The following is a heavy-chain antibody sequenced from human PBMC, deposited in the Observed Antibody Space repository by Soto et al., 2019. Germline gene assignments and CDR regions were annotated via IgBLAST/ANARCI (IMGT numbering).Heavy chain of an antibody. D-gene: IGHD3-10*01. Sequence: EVQLVESGGGLVQPGGSLRLSCAASGFTFSSYWMHWVRQAPGKGLVWVSRISNDGSSTSYADSVKGRFTISRDNAKNTLYPQISCLRAEDTAVYYCTRSDYDGSGSYVYCYGMDAWGQGTTVTVSS. CDR2: ISNDGSST. CDR1: GFTFSSYW. CDR3: TRSDYDGSGSYVYCYGMDA. J-gene: IGHJ6*02. V-gene: IGHV3-74*01.